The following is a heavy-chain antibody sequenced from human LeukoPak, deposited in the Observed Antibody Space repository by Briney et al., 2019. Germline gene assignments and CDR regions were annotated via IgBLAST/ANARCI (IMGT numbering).Heavy chain of an antibody. D-gene: IGHD6-19*01. CDR1: GFTFGSYA. CDR2: ISYDGSNK. J-gene: IGHJ4*02. Sequence: GRSLRLSCAASGFTFGSYAMHWVRQAPGKGLEWVAVISYDGSNKYYADSVKGRFTISRDNSKNTLYLQMNSLRAEDTAVYYCARGGMAGDDYFDYWGQGTLVTVSS. CDR3: ARGGMAGDDYFDY. V-gene: IGHV3-30-3*01.